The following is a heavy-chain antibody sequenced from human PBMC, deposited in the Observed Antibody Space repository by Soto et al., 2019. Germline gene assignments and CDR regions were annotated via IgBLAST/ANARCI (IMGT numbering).Heavy chain of an antibody. J-gene: IGHJ6*02. CDR1: GDSISSGDYY. CDR2: IYYSGST. CDR3: ARGDYYDSSGYFPGGMYV. D-gene: IGHD3-22*01. V-gene: IGHV4-30-4*01. Sequence: NPSETLSLTCTVSGDSISSGDYYWSWIRQPPGKGLEWIGYIYYSGSTYYNPSLKSRVTISVDTSKNQFSLKLSSVTAADTAVYYCARGDYYDSSGYFPGGMYVWGQGTTVTVSS.